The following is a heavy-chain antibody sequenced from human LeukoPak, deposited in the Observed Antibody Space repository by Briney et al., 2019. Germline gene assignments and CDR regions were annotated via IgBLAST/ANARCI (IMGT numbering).Heavy chain of an antibody. CDR2: IYYSGST. CDR1: GGSISSSSYY. D-gene: IGHD5-24*01. Sequence: SETLSLTCTVSGGSISSSSYYWGWIRQPPGKGLEWIGSIYYSGSTYYNPSLKSRVTISVDTSKNQCSLKLSSVTAADTAVYYCARSVEMATGIRYWGQGTLVTVSS. J-gene: IGHJ4*02. V-gene: IGHV4-39*01. CDR3: ARSVEMATGIRY.